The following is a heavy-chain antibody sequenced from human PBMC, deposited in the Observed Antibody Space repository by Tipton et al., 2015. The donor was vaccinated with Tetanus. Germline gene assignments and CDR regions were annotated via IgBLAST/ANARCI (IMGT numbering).Heavy chain of an antibody. CDR1: GFTLSRFG. D-gene: IGHD6-19*01. J-gene: IGHJ4*02. Sequence: SLRLSCEVSGFTLSRFGMNWVRRAPGKGLEWISSISSTSTYIYYATSVKGRFTISRDNAKNSLFLQMNSLRAEDTAIYYCVSGSSLDYWGQGTLVTVS. V-gene: IGHV3-21*01. CDR2: ISSTSTYI. CDR3: VSGSSLDY.